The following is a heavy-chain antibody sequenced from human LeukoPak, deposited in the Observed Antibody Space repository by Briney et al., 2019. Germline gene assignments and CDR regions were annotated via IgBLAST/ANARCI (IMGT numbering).Heavy chain of an antibody. CDR3: ARDTVGSSWYPFGY. V-gene: IGHV3-30-3*01. J-gene: IGHJ4*02. CDR1: GFTFSIYT. D-gene: IGHD6-13*01. Sequence: GGSLRLSCAASGFTFSIYTMNWVRQAPGKGLEWVALISSDGSKKYFADSVKGRFTISRDNSKNTLYLQMNSLRPEDTAVYFCARDTVGSSWYPFGYWGQGTLVIVSS. CDR2: ISSDGSKK.